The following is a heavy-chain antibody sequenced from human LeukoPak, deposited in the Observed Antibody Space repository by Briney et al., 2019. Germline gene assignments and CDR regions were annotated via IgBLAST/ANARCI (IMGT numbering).Heavy chain of an antibody. J-gene: IGHJ5*02. V-gene: IGHV4-4*09. Sequence: SETLSLTCTVSGASPYWTWIRQPPGKGLEWIGYIYSTTGTTNSNPSLKSRVTMSLDTSKKHLSLKLSAVTAADTAVYYCARGYGWFDPWGQGILVIGSS. D-gene: IGHD3-10*01. CDR3: ARGYGWFDP. CDR2: IYSTTGTT. CDR1: GASPY.